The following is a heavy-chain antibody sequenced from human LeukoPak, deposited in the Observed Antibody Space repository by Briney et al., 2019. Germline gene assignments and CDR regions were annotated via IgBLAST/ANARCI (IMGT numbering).Heavy chain of an antibody. D-gene: IGHD6-19*01. CDR3: ARVGSSSGSLDY. V-gene: IGHV1-69*05. CDR1: GGTIISYA. CDR2: IIPIFHRT. Sequence: SVKVSCKASGGTIISYAINWVRQAPGQGLEWMGRIIPIFHRTNYEQKFQGRITITTDESTRTAYMELGSLRSEDTAEYYCARVGSSSGSLDYWGQGTLVTVSS. J-gene: IGHJ4*02.